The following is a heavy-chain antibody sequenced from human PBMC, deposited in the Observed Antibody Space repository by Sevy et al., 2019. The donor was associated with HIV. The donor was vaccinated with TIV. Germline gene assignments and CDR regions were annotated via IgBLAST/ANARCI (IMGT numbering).Heavy chain of an antibody. CDR1: GYTVNDKY. CDR3: VSLFLSYRSGWSYFDY. Sequence: GGSLRLSCAISGYTVNDKYIIWVRQAPGKGLEWVSVILSSGSTYYADSAKGRFTISRDNSKNTVDLQMNSVRAEDTAVYYCVSLFLSYRSGWSYFDYWRQGTLVTVSS. CDR2: ILSSGST. V-gene: IGHV3-66*02. J-gene: IGHJ4*02. D-gene: IGHD6-19*01.